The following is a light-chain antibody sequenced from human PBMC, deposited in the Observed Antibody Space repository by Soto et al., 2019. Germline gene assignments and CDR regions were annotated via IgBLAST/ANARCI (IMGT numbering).Light chain of an antibody. CDR3: SSYAGSSNV. CDR2: EVN. Sequence: QSARSQPPSASWSPGQSVSISCTGTSSDVGGYNYVSWYQQHPGKAPKLMIYEVNKRPSGVPDRFSGSKSGNTASLTVSGLQAEDEADYYCSSYAGSSNVFGTGTKVTVL. J-gene: IGLJ1*01. CDR1: SSDVGGYNY. V-gene: IGLV2-8*01.